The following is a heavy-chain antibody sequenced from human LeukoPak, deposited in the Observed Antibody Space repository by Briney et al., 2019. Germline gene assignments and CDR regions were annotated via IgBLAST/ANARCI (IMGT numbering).Heavy chain of an antibody. V-gene: IGHV3-7*02. CDR3: ARANSVCFDY. CDR1: GFTFSSYW. D-gene: IGHD4-11*01. J-gene: IGHJ4*02. CDR2: IKQDGSEI. Sequence: GGSLRLSCAASGFTFSSYWMSWVRQAPGKGLEWVANIKQDGSEIYYVDSVKGRFSISRDNAKNSLYLQMNSLRVEDTAVYYCARANSVCFDYWGLGTLVTVSS.